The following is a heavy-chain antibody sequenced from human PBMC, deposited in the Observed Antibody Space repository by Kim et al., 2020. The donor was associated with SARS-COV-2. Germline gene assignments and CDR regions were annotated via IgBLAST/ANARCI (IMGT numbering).Heavy chain of an antibody. CDR2: ISYDGSNK. V-gene: IGHV3-30*03. D-gene: IGHD1-1*01. CDR3: NRVPGTTLAFWDAFDI. CDR1: GFTFSSYG. Sequence: GGSLRLSCAASGFTFSSYGMHWVRQAPGKGLEWVAVISYDGSNKYYADSVKGRFTISRDDSRNTAYLQMNSLKTEDTAVYYCNRVPGTTLAFWDAFDIWG. J-gene: IGHJ3*02.